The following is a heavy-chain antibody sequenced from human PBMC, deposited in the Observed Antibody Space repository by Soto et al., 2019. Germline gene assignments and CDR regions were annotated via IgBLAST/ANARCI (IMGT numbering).Heavy chain of an antibody. CDR2: INHSGST. CDR1: GGSFSGYY. V-gene: IGHV4-34*01. J-gene: IGHJ4*02. D-gene: IGHD3-22*01. CDR3: ARGPIVVVINNRGGFDY. Sequence: SETLSLTCAVYGGSFSGYYWSWIRQPPGKGLEWIGEINHSGSTNYNPSLKSRVTISVDTSKNQFSLKLSSVTAADTAVYYCARGPIVVVINNRGGFDYWGQGTLVTVSS.